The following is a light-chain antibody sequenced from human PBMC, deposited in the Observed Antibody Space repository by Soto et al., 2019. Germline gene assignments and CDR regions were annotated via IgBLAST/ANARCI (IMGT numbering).Light chain of an antibody. CDR2: DVT. CDR3: TSYTSSSAYV. CDR1: SSDVGGYNY. J-gene: IGLJ1*01. V-gene: IGLV2-14*01. Sequence: QSVLTQPASVSGSPGQSITIYCSGTSSDVGGYNYVSWFQQHPDKVPKLMIYDVTNRPSGISNRFSGSKSGNTASLTISGLQAEDEADYYCTSYTSSSAYVFGTGTKVTV.